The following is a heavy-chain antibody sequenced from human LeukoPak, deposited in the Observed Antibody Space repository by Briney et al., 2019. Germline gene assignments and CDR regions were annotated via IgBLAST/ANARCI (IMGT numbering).Heavy chain of an antibody. J-gene: IGHJ5*02. Sequence: SETLSLTCAVSGGSFNDYYWSRIRQSPGKGLEWIGEINHGGHTNYNPSLKSRVTMSVDTAKNQFSLNLIPVTAADAAVYYCVRGPFGNDAGAWGQGTRVTVSS. V-gene: IGHV4-34*01. D-gene: IGHD1-1*01. CDR3: VRGPFGNDAGA. CDR1: GGSFNDYY. CDR2: INHGGHT.